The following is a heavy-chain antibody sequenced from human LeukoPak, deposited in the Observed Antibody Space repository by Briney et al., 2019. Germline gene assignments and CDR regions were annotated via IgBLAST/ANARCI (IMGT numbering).Heavy chain of an antibody. D-gene: IGHD3-3*01. CDR1: GLTFSSHW. CDR2: ISSSSSYI. J-gene: IGHJ6*02. V-gene: IGHV3-21*01. CDR3: ARDFWSGYTNYYYYYGMDV. Sequence: GGSLRLSCAASGLTFSSHWMHWVRQAPGKGLEWVSSISSSSSYIYYADSVKGRFTISRDNAKNSLYLQMNSLRAEDTAVYYCARDFWSGYTNYYYYYGMDVWGQGTTVTVSS.